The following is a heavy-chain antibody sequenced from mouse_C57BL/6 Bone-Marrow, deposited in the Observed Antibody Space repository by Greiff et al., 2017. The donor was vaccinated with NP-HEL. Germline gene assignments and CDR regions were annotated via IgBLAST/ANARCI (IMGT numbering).Heavy chain of an antibody. CDR2: IHPSDSAT. J-gene: IGHJ3*01. V-gene: IGHV1-74*01. CDR3: AIDYGSLFAY. D-gene: IGHD1-1*01. Sequence: QVQLQQPGAELVKPGASVKVSCKASGYTFTSYWMHWVKPRPGQGLEWIGRIHPSDSATNSTQKFKGKATLTVDKSSSTADMQLISLTSEDSAVHYYAIDYGSLFAYWGQGTLVTVSP. CDR1: GYTFTSYW.